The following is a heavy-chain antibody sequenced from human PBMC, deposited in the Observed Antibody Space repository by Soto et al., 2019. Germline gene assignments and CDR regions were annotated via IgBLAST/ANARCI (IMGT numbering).Heavy chain of an antibody. CDR3: ARELGRYDYGDHYAFDI. Sequence: QVQLVQSGAEVKKPGASVKVSCKASGYTFTSYYMHWVRQAPGQGLEWMGIINPSGGSTSYAQKFQGRVTMSRDTSTSTVYMELSSLRSEDTAVYYCARELGRYDYGDHYAFDILGQGTMVTVSS. D-gene: IGHD4-17*01. V-gene: IGHV1-46*01. J-gene: IGHJ3*02. CDR1: GYTFTSYY. CDR2: INPSGGST.